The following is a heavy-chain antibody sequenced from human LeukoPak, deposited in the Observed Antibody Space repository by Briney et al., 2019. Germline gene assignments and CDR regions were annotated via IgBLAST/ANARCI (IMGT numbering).Heavy chain of an antibody. V-gene: IGHV1-18*01. CDR3: ARDRGSYSSSSVFDY. J-gene: IGHJ4*02. D-gene: IGHD6-6*01. CDR2: ISAYNGNT. Sequence: ASVKVSCKASGYTFTSYGISWVRQAPGQGLEWMGWISAYNGNTNYAQKLQGRVTMTTDTSTSTAYMELRSLRSDDTAVYYCARDRGSYSSSSVFDYWGQGTLVTVSS. CDR1: GYTFTSYG.